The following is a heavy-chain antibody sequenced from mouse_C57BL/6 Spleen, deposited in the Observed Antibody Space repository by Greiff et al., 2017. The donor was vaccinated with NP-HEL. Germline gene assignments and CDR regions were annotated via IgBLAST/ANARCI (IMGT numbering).Heavy chain of an antibody. CDR3: ARHSAYYSNPFDY. Sequence: EVQLVESGGDLVKPGGSLKLSCAASGFTFSSYGMSWVRQTPDKRLEWVATISSGGSYTYYPDSVKGRFTISRDNAKNTLYLQMSSLKSEDTAMYYCARHSAYYSNPFDYWGQGTTLTVSS. V-gene: IGHV5-6*01. D-gene: IGHD2-5*01. CDR2: ISSGGSYT. J-gene: IGHJ2*01. CDR1: GFTFSSYG.